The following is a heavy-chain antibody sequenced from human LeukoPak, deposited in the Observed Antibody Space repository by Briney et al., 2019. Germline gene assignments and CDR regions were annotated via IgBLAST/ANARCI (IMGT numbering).Heavy chain of an antibody. Sequence: GSLRLSCSASGFTFSSYWMSWIRQPPGKGREWIGEINHSGSTNYNPSLKSRVTISVDTSKNQFSLKLSSVTAADTAVYYCAKGSKAVLFTRDHYMDVWGKGTTVTISS. CDR3: AKGSKAVLFTRDHYMDV. J-gene: IGHJ6*03. CDR1: GFTFSSYW. CDR2: INHSGST. V-gene: IGHV4-34*01. D-gene: IGHD6-19*01.